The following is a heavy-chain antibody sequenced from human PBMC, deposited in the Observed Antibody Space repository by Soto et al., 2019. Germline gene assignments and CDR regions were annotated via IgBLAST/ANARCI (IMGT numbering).Heavy chain of an antibody. J-gene: IGHJ4*02. D-gene: IGHD3-3*01. Sequence: GGSLRLSCAASGFTFSSYAMSWVRQAPGKGLEWVSAISGSGGSTYYADSVKGRFTISRDNSKNTLYLQMNSLRAEDTAVYYCAKEDFTIFGVVITPFDYWGQGTLVTVSS. CDR3: AKEDFTIFGVVITPFDY. V-gene: IGHV3-23*01. CDR2: ISGSGGST. CDR1: GFTFSSYA.